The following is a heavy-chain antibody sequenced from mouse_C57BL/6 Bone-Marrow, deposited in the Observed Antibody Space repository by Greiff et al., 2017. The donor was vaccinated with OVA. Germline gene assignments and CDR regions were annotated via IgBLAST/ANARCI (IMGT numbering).Heavy chain of an antibody. CDR2: INPNNGGT. Sequence: VQLQQSGPVLVKPGASVKIPCKASGYTFTDYNMDWVKQSHGKSLEWIGDINPNNGGTIYNQKFKGKATLTVDKSSSTAYMELPSLTSDDTAVYSSARGPYNYGRRYAMDYWGQGTSVTVSS. CDR3: ARGPYNYGRRYAMDY. J-gene: IGHJ4*01. V-gene: IGHV1-18*01. CDR1: GYTFTDYN. D-gene: IGHD1-1*01.